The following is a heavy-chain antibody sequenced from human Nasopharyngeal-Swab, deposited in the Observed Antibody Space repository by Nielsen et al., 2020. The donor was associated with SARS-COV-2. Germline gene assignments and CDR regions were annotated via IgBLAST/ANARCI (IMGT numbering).Heavy chain of an antibody. J-gene: IGHJ4*02. CDR2: FDPEDGET. CDR1: GYTLTELS. D-gene: IGHD6-19*01. CDR3: ATVYSAVYSSGWYFY. Sequence: ASVKVSCKVSGYTLTELSMHWVRQAPGKGLEWMGGFDPEDGETIYAQKFQGRVTMTEDTSTDTAYMELSSLRSEDRAVYYCATVYSAVYSSGWYFYWGQGTLVTISS. V-gene: IGHV1-24*01.